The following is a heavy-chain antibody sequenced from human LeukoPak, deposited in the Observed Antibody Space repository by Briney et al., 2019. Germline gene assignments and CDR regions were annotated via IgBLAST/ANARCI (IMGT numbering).Heavy chain of an antibody. CDR3: AKDITESGSYDFDY. CDR2: IRKDGSNQ. J-gene: IGHJ4*02. CDR1: GFTFSFYG. V-gene: IGHV3-30*02. D-gene: IGHD1-26*01. Sequence: GRSLRLSCAASGFTFSFYGMHWVRQAPGKGLEWVAFIRKDGSNQFYADSVKGRFTISRDNSKNTVYLQMNSLRPEDTALYHCAKDITESGSYDFDYWGQGILVTVSS.